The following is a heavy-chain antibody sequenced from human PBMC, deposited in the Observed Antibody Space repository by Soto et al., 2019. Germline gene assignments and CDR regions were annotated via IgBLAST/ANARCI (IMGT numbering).Heavy chain of an antibody. CDR3: ARWHGYGDV. Sequence: GGSLRLSCAASGFSFSTYSMACVRQTPGKGLAWVSGLSGGGSNTFYADSVQGRFTISVDNSKNTVYLQMNSLRVEDTAVYYCARWHGYGDVWCQGTLVSV. D-gene: IGHD4-17*01. CDR1: GFSFSTYS. V-gene: IGHV3-23*01. J-gene: IGHJ1*01. CDR2: LSGGGSNT.